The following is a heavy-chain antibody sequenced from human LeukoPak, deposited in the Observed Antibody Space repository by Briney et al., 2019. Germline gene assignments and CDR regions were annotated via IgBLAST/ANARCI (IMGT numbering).Heavy chain of an antibody. CDR1: GFTFSSYA. Sequence: GASLRLSCAASGFTFSSYAMSWVRQAPGKGLEWVSAISRSGGSTYYADSVKGRFTISRDNSKNTLYLQMNSLRAEDTAVYYCAKGYVLRFLEWLSPTSLLINWFDPWGQGTLVTVSS. D-gene: IGHD3-3*01. J-gene: IGHJ5*02. V-gene: IGHV3-23*01. CDR3: AKGYVLRFLEWLSPTSLLINWFDP. CDR2: ISRSGGST.